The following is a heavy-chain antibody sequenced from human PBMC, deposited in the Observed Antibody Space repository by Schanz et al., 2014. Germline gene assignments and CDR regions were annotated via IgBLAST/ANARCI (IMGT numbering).Heavy chain of an antibody. CDR2: ISTFRNDDT. D-gene: IGHD6-19*01. V-gene: IGHV1-18*01. Sequence: QVQLVQSGAEVKKPGSSVRVSCKASGYAFTTYAISWVRQAPGQGPEFMGWISTFRNDDTNSAQKFQGRLTMTTDTSTSTAYMELRGLRSDDTAVYYCARGGYDSGWYDQDVERFDNWGQGTLVTVSS. CDR1: GYAFTTYA. CDR3: ARGGYDSGWYDQDVERFDN. J-gene: IGHJ4*02.